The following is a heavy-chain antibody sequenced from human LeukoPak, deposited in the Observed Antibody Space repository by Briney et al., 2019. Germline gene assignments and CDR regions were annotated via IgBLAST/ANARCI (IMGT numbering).Heavy chain of an antibody. J-gene: IGHJ4*02. Sequence: SETLSLTCTVSGGSISSYYWSWIRQPPGKGLEWIGYIYYSGSTNCNPSLKSRVTISVDTSKNQFSLKLSSVTAADTAVYYCARDDYGDYVSDWGQGTLVTVSS. CDR2: IYYSGST. CDR1: GGSISSYY. CDR3: ARDDYGDYVSD. D-gene: IGHD4-17*01. V-gene: IGHV4-59*01.